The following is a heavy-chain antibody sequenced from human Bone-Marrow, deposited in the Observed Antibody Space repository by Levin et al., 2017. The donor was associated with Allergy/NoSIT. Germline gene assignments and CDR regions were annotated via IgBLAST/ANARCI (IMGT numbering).Heavy chain of an antibody. J-gene: IGHJ3*02. D-gene: IGHD4-23*01. Sequence: PGGSLRLSCAASGFTFSNHPMSWVRQAPGKGPEWVSAVSGSGRSTYYADSVKGRFTISRDNSKNTLYLQMKSLRADDTAIYYCARDRAGRWLDAFDIWGQGTMVTVSS. CDR3: ARDRAGRWLDAFDI. CDR1: GFTFSNHP. V-gene: IGHV3-23*01. CDR2: VSGSGRST.